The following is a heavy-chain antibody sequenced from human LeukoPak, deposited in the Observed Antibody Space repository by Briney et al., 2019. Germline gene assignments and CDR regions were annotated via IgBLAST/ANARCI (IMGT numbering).Heavy chain of an antibody. CDR1: GGTFSSYA. D-gene: IGHD2-2*01. CDR2: IIPILGIA. V-gene: IGHV1-69*04. CDR3: ARDRSTSAYYYYGMDV. J-gene: IGHJ6*02. Sequence: ASVKVSCKASGGTFSSYAISWVRQAPGQGLEWMGRIIPILGIANYAQKFQGRVTITADKSTSTAYMELSSLRSEDTAVYYCARDRSTSAYYYYGMDVWAKGPRSPSP.